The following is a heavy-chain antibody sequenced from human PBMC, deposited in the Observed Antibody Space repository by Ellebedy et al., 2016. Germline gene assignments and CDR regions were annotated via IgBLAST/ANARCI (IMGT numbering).Heavy chain of an antibody. J-gene: IGHJ4*02. V-gene: IGHV1-18*01. CDR2: ISTYNGNA. D-gene: IGHD2-2*01. CDR3: ARDFSTGHFDF. Sequence: ASVKVSCKTSGYTFRNHAVTWVRQAPGQGLEWMGWISTYNGNANYAQKFQGRVTLTTDTSTATVSLEVRRLRSEDTAIYYCARDFSTGHFDFWGQGTLVTVS. CDR1: GYTFRNHA.